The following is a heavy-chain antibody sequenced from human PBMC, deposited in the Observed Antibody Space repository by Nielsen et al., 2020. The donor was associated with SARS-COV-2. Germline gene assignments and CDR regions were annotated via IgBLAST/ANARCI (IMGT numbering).Heavy chain of an antibody. D-gene: IGHD1-26*01. J-gene: IGHJ3*02. CDR3: ARSGPRRNNAFDI. CDR2: IYYSGTT. V-gene: IGHV4-39*01. CDR1: GGSFSSNSYY. Sequence: SETLSLTCTVSGGSFSSNSYYWGWIRQPPGKGLEWIASIYYSGTTYYNPSLKSRVAISIDTSKNQFSLKVTSVPAADTAVYYCARSGPRRNNAFDIWGQGSMITVSS.